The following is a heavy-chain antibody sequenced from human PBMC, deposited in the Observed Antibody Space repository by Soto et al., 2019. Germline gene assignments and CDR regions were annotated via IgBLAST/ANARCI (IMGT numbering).Heavy chain of an antibody. CDR2: IKTNTDVGTT. J-gene: IGHJ6*02. CDR1: GFTFSHAW. D-gene: IGHD4-17*01. Sequence: EVQLVESGGVLVKPGGSLRLSCAASGFTFSHAWMSWVRQAPGKGLEWVGRIKTNTDVGTTDYAAPVKDRFTISRDDSKNTRYLQMNSLKTEDTAVYYCTAERISYGDDVPDYYYYGMDVWGQGTTVTVSS. CDR3: TAERISYGDDVPDYYYYGMDV. V-gene: IGHV3-15*01.